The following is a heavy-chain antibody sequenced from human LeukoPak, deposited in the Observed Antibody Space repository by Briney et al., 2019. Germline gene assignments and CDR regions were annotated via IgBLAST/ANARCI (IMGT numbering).Heavy chain of an antibody. Sequence: GGSLRLSCAASGFTFSSYEMNWVRQAPGKGLEWVSYISSSGSNIYYADSVKGRFTISRDNAKNSLYLQMNSLRAEDTAVYYCAREEYYYGSGSYYDYWGQGTLVTVSS. D-gene: IGHD3-10*01. V-gene: IGHV3-48*03. CDR2: ISSSGSNI. CDR3: AREEYYYGSGSYYDY. CDR1: GFTFSSYE. J-gene: IGHJ4*02.